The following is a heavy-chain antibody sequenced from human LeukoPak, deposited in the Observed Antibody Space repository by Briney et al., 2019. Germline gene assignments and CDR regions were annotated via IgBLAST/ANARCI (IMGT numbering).Heavy chain of an antibody. CDR1: GGSISSGGYY. Sequence: SETLSLTCTVSGGSISSGGYYWSWIRQHPGRGLEWIGYIYYSGNTYYNPSLESRVTISVDTSKTQFSLKLNSVTAADTAVYYCARGTQLWPRFYYYGMDVWGQGTTVTVSS. CDR2: IYYSGNT. D-gene: IGHD5-18*01. CDR3: ARGTQLWPRFYYYGMDV. J-gene: IGHJ6*02. V-gene: IGHV4-31*03.